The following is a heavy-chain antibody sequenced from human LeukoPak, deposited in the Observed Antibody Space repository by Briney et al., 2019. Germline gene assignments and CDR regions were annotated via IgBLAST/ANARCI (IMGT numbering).Heavy chain of an antibody. D-gene: IGHD1-1*01. J-gene: IGHJ6*02. V-gene: IGHV1-46*01. CDR3: ATDADLEYGMDV. Sequence: ASVKVSCKASGYTFTSYYMHWVRQAPGQGLERMGIINPSGGSTNYAQKFQGRVTMTRDTSTSTVYMKLSRLRSEDTAVYYCATDADLEYGMDVWGQGTTVTVSS. CDR2: INPSGGST. CDR1: GYTFTSYY.